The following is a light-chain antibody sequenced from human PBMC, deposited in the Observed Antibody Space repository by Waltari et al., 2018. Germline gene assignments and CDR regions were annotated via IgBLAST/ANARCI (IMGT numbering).Light chain of an antibody. J-gene: IGKJ3*01. CDR1: QAINTY. CDR2: AAS. Sequence: DIRMTQSPSSLSASVGDRVTITCRASQAINTYLNWYQQQPGKAPKLLIYAASRLHRGVPSRFSGSGSGKDFTLTISRLQPEDFATYYCQQSYFTPRGNFGPGTRVDL. V-gene: IGKV1-39*01. CDR3: QQSYFTPRGN.